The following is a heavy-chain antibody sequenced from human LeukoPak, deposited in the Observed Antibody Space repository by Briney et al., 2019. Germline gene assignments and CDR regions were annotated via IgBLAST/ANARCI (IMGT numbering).Heavy chain of an antibody. V-gene: IGHV3-30*03. CDR1: GFTFSSYG. CDR2: ISYDGSNK. J-gene: IGHJ1*01. Sequence: PGGSLRLSCAASGFTFSSYGMHWVRQAPGKGLEWVAVISYDGSNKYYADSVKGRFTISRDNSKNTLYVQMDSLRAEDTAVYYCAREEYSGSYYHFHHWGQGTLVTVSS. CDR3: AREEYSGSYYHFHH. D-gene: IGHD1-26*01.